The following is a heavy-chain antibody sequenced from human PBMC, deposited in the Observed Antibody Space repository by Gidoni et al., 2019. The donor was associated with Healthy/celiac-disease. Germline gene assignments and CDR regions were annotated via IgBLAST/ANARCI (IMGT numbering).Heavy chain of an antibody. D-gene: IGHD3-22*01. CDR3: ARDKGVYYYDSSGYYPHYYYYYGMDV. V-gene: IGHV4-30-4*08. CDR2: IYYSGST. Sequence: QVQLQESGPGLVKPSQTLSLTCTVSGGSISSGDYYWSWIRQPPGKGLEWIGYIYYSGSTYYNPSLKSRVTISVDTSKNQFSLKLSSVTAADTAVYYCARDKGVYYYDSSGYYPHYYYYYGMDVWGQGTTVTVSS. CDR1: GGSISSGDYY. J-gene: IGHJ6*02.